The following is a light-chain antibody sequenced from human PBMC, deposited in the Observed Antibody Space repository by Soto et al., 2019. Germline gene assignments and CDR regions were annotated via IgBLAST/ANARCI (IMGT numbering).Light chain of an antibody. CDR1: QSVSSN. CDR3: QQYDTSPRT. Sequence: MVLTQSPGILSLSPCERATLSFRASQSVSSNLAWYQQKPGQAPRLLIYGASTRATGIPARFSGSGSGTDFTLTISRLEPEDFAVYYCQQYDTSPRTFGQGTRLEIK. J-gene: IGKJ5*01. V-gene: IGKV3-20*01. CDR2: GAS.